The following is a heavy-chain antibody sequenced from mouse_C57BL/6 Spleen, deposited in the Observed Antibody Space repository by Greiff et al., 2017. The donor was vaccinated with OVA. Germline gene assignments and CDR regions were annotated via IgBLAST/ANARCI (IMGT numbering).Heavy chain of an antibody. D-gene: IGHD2-4*01. Sequence: VQLQQSGPELVKPGASVKISCKASGYSFTGYYMHWVKQSHGNILDWIGYIYPYNGVSSYNQKFKGKATLTVDKSSSSAYMELRSLTSEDSAVYYCARGRDYDGRAWFAYWGQGTLVTVSA. J-gene: IGHJ3*01. CDR1: GYSFTGYY. V-gene: IGHV1-31*01. CDR3: ARGRDYDGRAWFAY. CDR2: IYPYNGVS.